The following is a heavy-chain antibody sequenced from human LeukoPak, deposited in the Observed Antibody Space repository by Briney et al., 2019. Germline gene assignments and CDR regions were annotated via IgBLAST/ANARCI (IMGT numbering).Heavy chain of an antibody. Sequence: ASVKVSCTASGYTFTGYYMHWVRQAPGQGLEWMGWINPNSGGTNYAQKFQGWVTMTRDTSISTAYMELSRLRSDDTAVYYCARASSSGHYYYGMDVWGQGTTVTVSS. CDR1: GYTFTGYY. J-gene: IGHJ6*02. D-gene: IGHD6-13*01. V-gene: IGHV1-2*04. CDR2: INPNSGGT. CDR3: ARASSSGHYYYGMDV.